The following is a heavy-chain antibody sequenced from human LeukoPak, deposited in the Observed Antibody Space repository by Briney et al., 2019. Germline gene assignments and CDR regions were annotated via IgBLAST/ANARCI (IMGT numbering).Heavy chain of an antibody. CDR2: ISVYNGNT. CDR3: ASTDYYDSSGYHLRY. CDR1: GYTFTNYA. J-gene: IGHJ4*02. V-gene: IGHV1-18*01. Sequence: GASVKVSCKASGYTFTNYAISWVRQAPGQGLEWMGWISVYNGNTNYAQNLQGRVTMTTDTSTSTAYMELSSLRSEDTAVYYCASTDYYDSSGYHLRYWGQGTLVTVSS. D-gene: IGHD3-22*01.